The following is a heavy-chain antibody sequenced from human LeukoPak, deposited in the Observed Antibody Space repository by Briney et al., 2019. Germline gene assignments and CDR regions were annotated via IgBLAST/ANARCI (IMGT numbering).Heavy chain of an antibody. CDR3: ARVVGYCTNGVCYNIVATTSLAWFDP. Sequence: PETLSLTCAVYGGSFSGYYWSWIRQPPGKGLEWIGEINHSGSTNYNPSLKSRVTISVDTSKNQFSLKLSSVTAADTAVYYCARVVGYCTNGVCYNIVATTSLAWFDPWGQGTLVTVSS. CDR1: GGSFSGYY. D-gene: IGHD2-8*01. V-gene: IGHV4-34*01. J-gene: IGHJ5*02. CDR2: INHSGST.